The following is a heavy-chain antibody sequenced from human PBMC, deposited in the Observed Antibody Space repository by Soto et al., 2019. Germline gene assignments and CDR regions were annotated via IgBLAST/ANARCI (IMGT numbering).Heavy chain of an antibody. J-gene: IGHJ3*02. Sequence: GGSLRLSCAASGFTFSTSWMHWVRQAPGNGLLWVSRINSDGSSTTYADSVRGRFTVSRDNAKSTMYLQMNSLRAEDTAVYYCTRGLGGNHALDIWGQGTMVTGSS. CDR3: TRGLGGNHALDI. D-gene: IGHD3-10*01. CDR1: GFTFSTSW. V-gene: IGHV3-74*01. CDR2: INSDGSST.